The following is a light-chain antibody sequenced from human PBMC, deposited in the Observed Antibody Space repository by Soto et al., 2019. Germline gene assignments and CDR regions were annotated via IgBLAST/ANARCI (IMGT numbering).Light chain of an antibody. CDR1: ESISRH. CDR2: AAS. J-gene: IGKJ5*01. V-gene: IGKV1-39*01. CDR3: QQSYSTLSIT. Sequence: DIQMTQSPSSLSASVGDRVTITCRASESISRHLDWYQQKPGKAPKLLIYAASSLQNGVPSRFSGSGSGTDFTLTISNLQPEDFATYYCQQSYSTLSITFGQGTRLEIK.